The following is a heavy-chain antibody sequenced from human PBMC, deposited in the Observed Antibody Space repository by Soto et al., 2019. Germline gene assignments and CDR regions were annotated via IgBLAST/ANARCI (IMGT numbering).Heavy chain of an antibody. D-gene: IGHD1-1*01. J-gene: IGHJ6*02. CDR2: IIPIFGPA. CDR3: ATGSFTSTGGRIGYHYNAMDV. V-gene: IGHV1-69*13. CDR1: GGTFSSHS. Sequence: SVKVSCKSSGGTFSSHSINWVRQAPGQGLEWMGGIIPIFGPANFAKKFQGRVTITADESTTAAYMELSSLTSEDTAVYYCATGSFTSTGGRIGYHYNAMDVWGQGTTVTVSS.